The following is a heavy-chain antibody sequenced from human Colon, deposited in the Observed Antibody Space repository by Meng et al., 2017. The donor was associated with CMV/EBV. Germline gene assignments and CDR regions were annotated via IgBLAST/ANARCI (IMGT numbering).Heavy chain of an antibody. V-gene: IGHV1-18*04. D-gene: IGHD6-13*01. CDR2: ISAYNDNT. J-gene: IGHJ1*01. Sequence: ASVKVSCKASVYTFTSYGISWVRQAPGQGLEWMGWISAYNDNTNYAQKLQGRITLTTDTSTSTGYMELRSLRYDDTAVYYCARGLQQQLVHWTYFQYWGQGALVTVSS. CDR1: VYTFTSYG. CDR3: ARGLQQQLVHWTYFQY.